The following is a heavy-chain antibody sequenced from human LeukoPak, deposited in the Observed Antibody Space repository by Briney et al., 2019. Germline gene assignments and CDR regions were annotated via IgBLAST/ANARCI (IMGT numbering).Heavy chain of an antibody. J-gene: IGHJ6*03. CDR1: GVAITNDGYY. Sequence: SETLSLTCTVSGVAITNDGYYWTWIRQHPGKGLEWIAYIYVTGSTYYNPSLQSRVTMSLDTSKNQFSLELKSVTAADTAVYYCARVVATIGTRYYYYMDVWGKGTTVTVSS. D-gene: IGHD5-12*01. CDR2: IYVTGST. CDR3: ARVVATIGTRYYYYMDV. V-gene: IGHV4-31*03.